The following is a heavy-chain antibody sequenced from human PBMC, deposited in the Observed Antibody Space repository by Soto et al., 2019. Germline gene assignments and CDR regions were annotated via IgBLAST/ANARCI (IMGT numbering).Heavy chain of an antibody. J-gene: IGHJ6*02. CDR1: GFTFSSYG. D-gene: IGHD5-12*01. Sequence: QVQLVESGGGVVQPGRSLRLSCAASGFTFSSYGMHWVRQAPGKGLEWVAVIWYDGSNKYYADSVKGRFTISRDNSKNTLYLQMNSLRAEDTAVYYCARAPLWGGYLYYYGMGVWGQGTTVTVSS. V-gene: IGHV3-33*01. CDR3: ARAPLWGGYLYYYGMGV. CDR2: IWYDGSNK.